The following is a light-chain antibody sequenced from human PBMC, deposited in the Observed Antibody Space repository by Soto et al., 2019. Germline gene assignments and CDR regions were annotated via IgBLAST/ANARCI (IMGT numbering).Light chain of an antibody. Sequence: IQLTQSPSSLSASVGDRVNITCRASQGINNFVAWYQQKPGEAPKLLIYGASTLQSGVPARFSGSVSGTDFTLTISSLQPEDFATYYCQQLTSYRFTFGQGTKLQIK. CDR3: QQLTSYRFT. V-gene: IGKV1-9*01. CDR1: QGINNF. J-gene: IGKJ2*01. CDR2: GAS.